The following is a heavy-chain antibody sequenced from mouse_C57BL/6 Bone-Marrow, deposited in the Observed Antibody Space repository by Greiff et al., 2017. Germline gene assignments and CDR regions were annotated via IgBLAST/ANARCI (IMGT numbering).Heavy chain of an antibody. CDR1: GFSLSTFGMG. CDR3: ARTYYGSSYSDY. CDR2: IWWDGDK. V-gene: IGHV8-8*01. J-gene: IGHJ2*01. D-gene: IGHD1-1*01. Sequence: QVTLKVSGPGILQPSQTLSLTCSSSGFSLSTFGMGVVWIRHPSGKGLEWPAHIWWDGDKYYNPVLKSRLTISKDTSKNQVFLKIANEDAADTATYYCARTYYGSSYSDYWGQGTTLTVSS.